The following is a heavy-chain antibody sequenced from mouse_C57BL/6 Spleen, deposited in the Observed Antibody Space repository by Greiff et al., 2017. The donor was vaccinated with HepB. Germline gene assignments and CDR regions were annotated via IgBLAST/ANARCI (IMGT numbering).Heavy chain of an antibody. Sequence: EVKLVESGGGLVKPGGSLKLSCAASGFTFSDYGMHWVRQAPEKGLEWVAYISSGSSTIYYADTVKGRFTISRDNAKNTLFLQMTSLRSEDTAMYYCARTTHYGSSYGFAYWGQGTLVTVSA. CDR2: ISSGSSTI. V-gene: IGHV5-17*01. CDR3: ARTTHYGSSYGFAY. CDR1: GFTFSDYG. J-gene: IGHJ3*01. D-gene: IGHD1-1*01.